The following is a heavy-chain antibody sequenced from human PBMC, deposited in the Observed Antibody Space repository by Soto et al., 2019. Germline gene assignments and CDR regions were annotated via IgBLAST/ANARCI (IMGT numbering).Heavy chain of an antibody. CDR3: ARGRGWRDY. CDR2: MDPKSGNT. J-gene: IGHJ4*02. D-gene: IGHD2-15*01. V-gene: IGHV1-8*01. CDR1: GYTFTNYD. Sequence: QVQLVQSGAEVRKPGASVKVSCKASGYTFTNYDINWVRQAPGQGLEWMGWMDPKSGNTDYAQKFQGRVTITRNTSIRTAYLEVSSLSSEDTAVYFCARGRGWRDYWGQGTLVIVSS.